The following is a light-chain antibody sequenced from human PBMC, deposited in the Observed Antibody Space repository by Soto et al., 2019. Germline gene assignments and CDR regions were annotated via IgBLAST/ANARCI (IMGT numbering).Light chain of an antibody. V-gene: IGLV2-23*01. Sequence: QSVLTQPASVSGSPGQSITISCTGTSSDVGSYNHVSWYQQHPGKAPKLIIYEGSNRPSGVSNRFSGSKSGNTASLTISGLQADDEADYYCCSYAGSSTSVVFGGGTKVTVL. CDR3: CSYAGSSTSVV. CDR1: SSDVGSYNH. CDR2: EGS. J-gene: IGLJ2*01.